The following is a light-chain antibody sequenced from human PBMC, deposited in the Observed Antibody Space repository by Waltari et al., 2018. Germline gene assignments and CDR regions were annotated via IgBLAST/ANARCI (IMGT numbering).Light chain of an antibody. CDR1: SSDIGDYNS. Sequence: QSALTQPRSVSGSPGQSVTFSCTGTSSDIGDYNSVSWYQQHPGKAPKLMIYDVIKRPSGVPYRFSGSKSVNTASLTISGLQAEDEAEYYCCSYAGRYTPYVFGTGTKVTVL. J-gene: IGLJ1*01. CDR3: CSYAGRYTPYV. V-gene: IGLV2-11*01. CDR2: DVI.